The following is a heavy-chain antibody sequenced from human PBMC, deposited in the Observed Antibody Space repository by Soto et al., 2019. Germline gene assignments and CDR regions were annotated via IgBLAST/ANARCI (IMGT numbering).Heavy chain of an antibody. CDR3: AKDQRITMVRGFTDYYYYGMDV. CDR2: ISYDGSNK. V-gene: IGHV3-30*18. J-gene: IGHJ6*02. Sequence: QVQLVESGGGVVQPGRSLRLSCAASGFTFSSYGMHWVRQAPGKGLEWVAVISYDGSNKYYADSVKGRFTISRDNSKNTLYLQMNSLRAEDTAVYYCAKDQRITMVRGFTDYYYYGMDVWGQGTTVTVSS. CDR1: GFTFSSYG. D-gene: IGHD3-10*01.